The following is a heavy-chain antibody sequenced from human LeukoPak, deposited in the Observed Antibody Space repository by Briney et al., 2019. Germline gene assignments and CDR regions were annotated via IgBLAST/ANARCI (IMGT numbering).Heavy chain of an antibody. V-gene: IGHV3-7*03. D-gene: IGHD1-26*01. CDR2: IKHDESEK. CDR3: AKKVVVGATSPYSDFQD. Sequence: GGSLRLSCAASGFTFSSYWMSWVRQGPGKWLEWVANIKHDESEKDYLDSVKGRFSISRDNSKNTLYLQMNSLRAEDTALYYCAKKVVVGATSPYSDFQDWGQGTLVTVSS. J-gene: IGHJ1*01. CDR1: GFTFSSYW.